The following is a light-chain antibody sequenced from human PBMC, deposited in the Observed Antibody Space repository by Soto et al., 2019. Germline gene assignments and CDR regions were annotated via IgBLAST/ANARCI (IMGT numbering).Light chain of an antibody. Sequence: EIVLTQSPGTLSVSPGERATLSCRASQSVSSNYLAWYQQKPGQAPRLLIYGASSRATGIPDRFSGSGSGTDFTLTVSRLEPEDFAVYYCQQYNNWPPLTFGGGTKVDIK. CDR3: QQYNNWPPLT. CDR2: GAS. J-gene: IGKJ4*01. V-gene: IGKV3-20*01. CDR1: QSVSSNY.